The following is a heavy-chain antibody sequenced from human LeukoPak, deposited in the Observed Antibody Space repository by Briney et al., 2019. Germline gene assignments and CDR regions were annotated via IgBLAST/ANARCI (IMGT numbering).Heavy chain of an antibody. J-gene: IGHJ5*01. CDR2: IYYSGST. V-gene: IGHV4-39*01. D-gene: IGHD3-22*01. CDR1: GGSFSSSDYY. Sequence: SETLSLTCTVSGGSFSSSDYYWGWIHQPPGKGLEWIGSIYYSGSTYYNPSLKSRVTISVDTSKNQFSLKLSSVTAADTAVYYCASLYYYDSSGYYKFDSWGQGTLVTVSS. CDR3: ASLYYYDSSGYYKFDS.